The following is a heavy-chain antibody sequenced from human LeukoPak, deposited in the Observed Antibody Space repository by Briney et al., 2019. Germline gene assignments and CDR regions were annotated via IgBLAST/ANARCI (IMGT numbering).Heavy chain of an antibody. J-gene: IGHJ4*02. CDR2: INWNGGST. V-gene: IGHV3-20*04. Sequence: GGSLRPSCAVSGFTFDEYGMSWVRQAPGKGLEWVSGINWNGGSTNYADSVKGRFTISRDNTKNSLYLQMNSLRAEDTALYYCARDRSHCSGGSCYPLGDYWGQGTLVTVSS. CDR1: GFTFDEYG. D-gene: IGHD2-15*01. CDR3: ARDRSHCSGGSCYPLGDY.